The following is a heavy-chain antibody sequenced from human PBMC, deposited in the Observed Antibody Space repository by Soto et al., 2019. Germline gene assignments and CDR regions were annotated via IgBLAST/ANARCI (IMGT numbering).Heavy chain of an antibody. J-gene: IGHJ3*02. V-gene: IGHV1-3*01. CDR2: INPGNGDT. CDR3: ARKQPGFQIGWAWALDI. D-gene: IGHD1-26*01. CDR1: GYTFTTYT. Sequence: QVQLVQSGAEVKKPGASVKVSCRASGYTFTTYTLLWVRQAPGQRLEWMAWINPGNGDTKYSQNFLDRVTATRDTSASTADMEMSSLRSEDTATYYCARKQPGFQIGWAWALDIWGQGTMVTVSS.